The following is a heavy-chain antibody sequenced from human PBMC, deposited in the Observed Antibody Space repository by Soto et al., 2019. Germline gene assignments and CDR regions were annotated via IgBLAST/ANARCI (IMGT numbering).Heavy chain of an antibody. J-gene: IGHJ3*02. CDR2: IYYSGST. CDR1: GGSISSYY. V-gene: IGHV4-59*01. Sequence: PSETQSLTCTVSGGSISSYYWSWIRQPPGKGLEWIGYIYYSGSTNYNPSLKSRVTISVDTSKNQFSLKLSSVIAADTAVYYCARSGRGDYGLYAFDIWGQGTMVTVSS. CDR3: ARSGRGDYGLYAFDI. D-gene: IGHD4-17*01.